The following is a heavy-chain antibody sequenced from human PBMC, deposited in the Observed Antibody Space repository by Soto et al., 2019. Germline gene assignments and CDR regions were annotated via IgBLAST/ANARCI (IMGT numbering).Heavy chain of an antibody. Sequence: PSQTLSLTCAISGDSVSSNSAAWNWIRQSPSRGLEWLGRTYYRSKWYNDYAVSVKSRITINLDTSKNQFSLQLNSVTPEDTAVYYCVRAGRTIFPAGFDPWGQGTLVTVSS. CDR1: GDSVSSNSAA. CDR2: TYYRSKWYN. J-gene: IGHJ5*02. D-gene: IGHD3-3*01. V-gene: IGHV6-1*01. CDR3: VRAGRTIFPAGFDP.